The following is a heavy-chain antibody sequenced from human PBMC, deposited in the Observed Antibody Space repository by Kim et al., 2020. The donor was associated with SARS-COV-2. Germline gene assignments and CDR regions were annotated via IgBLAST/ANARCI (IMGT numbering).Heavy chain of an antibody. CDR3: SSLVRGEGVDY. CDR2: IYYSGST. J-gene: IGHJ4*02. V-gene: IGHV4-39*01. Sequence: SETLSLTCTVSGGSISSSSYYWGWIRQPPGKGLEWIGSIYYSGSTYYNPSLKSRVTISVDTSKNQFSLKLSSVTAADTAVYYCSSLVRGEGVDYWGQGTLVTVSS. D-gene: IGHD3-10*01. CDR1: GGSISSSSYY.